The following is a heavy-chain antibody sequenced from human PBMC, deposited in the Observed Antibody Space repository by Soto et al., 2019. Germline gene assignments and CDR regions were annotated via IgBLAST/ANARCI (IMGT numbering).Heavy chain of an antibody. D-gene: IGHD5-12*01. Sequence: QVQLVQSGAEVKKPGSSVKVSCKASGGTFSSYAISWVRQAPGQGLEWMGGIIPIFGTANYAQKFQGRVTXXAXEXXSTAYMELSSLRSEDTAVYYCARGREMATTTDFDYWGQGTLVTVSS. J-gene: IGHJ4*02. CDR2: IIPIFGTA. V-gene: IGHV1-69*12. CDR3: ARGREMATTTDFDY. CDR1: GGTFSSYA.